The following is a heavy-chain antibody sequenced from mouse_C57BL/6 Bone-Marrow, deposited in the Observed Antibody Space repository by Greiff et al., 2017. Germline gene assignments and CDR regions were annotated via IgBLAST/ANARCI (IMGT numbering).Heavy chain of an antibody. Sequence: LQESGAELVKPGASVKMSCKASGYTFTTYPIEWMKQNHGKSLEWIGNFHPYNDDTKYNEKFKGKATLTVEKSSSTVYLELSRLTSDDSAVYYCARGGYDRRDWYFDVWGTGTTVTVSS. D-gene: IGHD2-14*01. CDR3: ARGGYDRRDWYFDV. CDR1: GYTFTTYP. V-gene: IGHV1-47*01. J-gene: IGHJ1*03. CDR2: FHPYNDDT.